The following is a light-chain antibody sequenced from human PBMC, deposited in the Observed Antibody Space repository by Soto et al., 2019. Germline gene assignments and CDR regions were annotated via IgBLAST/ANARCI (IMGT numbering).Light chain of an antibody. V-gene: IGKV1-33*01. Sequence: DIQMTQSPSSLSASVGDRVTITCQASQDISNYLNWYQQKPGKAPKLLIYDASNLETGVPSRFSGSGSGTGFTFTISRLEPEDFAVYYCQQYGGSPYTFGQGTKVDIK. J-gene: IGKJ2*01. CDR2: DAS. CDR1: QDISNY. CDR3: QQYGGSPYT.